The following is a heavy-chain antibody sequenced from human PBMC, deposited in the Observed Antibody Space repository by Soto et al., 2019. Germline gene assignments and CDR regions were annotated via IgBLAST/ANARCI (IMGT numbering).Heavy chain of an antibody. D-gene: IGHD4-4*01. V-gene: IGHV1-69*13. CDR1: GGTFSSYA. CDR2: IIPIFGTA. CDR3: ASEYYSLNYYYGMDV. J-gene: IGHJ6*02. Sequence: ASVKVSCKASGGTFSSYAISWVRQAPGQGLEWMGGIIPIFGTANYAQKFQGRVTITADESTSTAYMELSSLGSEDTAVYYCASEYYSLNYYYGMDVWGQGTTVTVSS.